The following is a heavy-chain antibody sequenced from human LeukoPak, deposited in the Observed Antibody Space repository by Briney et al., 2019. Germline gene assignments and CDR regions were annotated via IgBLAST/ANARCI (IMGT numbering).Heavy chain of an antibody. J-gene: IGHJ4*02. V-gene: IGHV4-59*01. Sequence: SETLSLTCTVSGGSISNYWSWIRQPPGKGLEWIGYIYYSGSTNYNPSLKSRVTISVDTSKNQFSLKVTSVTTADTAVYYCAKGRKDFDTNLGPFDSWGQGILVTVSS. D-gene: IGHD3-9*01. CDR1: GGSISNY. CDR2: IYYSGST. CDR3: AKGRKDFDTNLGPFDS.